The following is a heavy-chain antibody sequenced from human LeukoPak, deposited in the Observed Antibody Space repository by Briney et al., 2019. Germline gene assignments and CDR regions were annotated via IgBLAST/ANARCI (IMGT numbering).Heavy chain of an antibody. CDR1: GASISSAGYY. CDR2: VFYTGSA. D-gene: IGHD3-10*01. V-gene: IGHV4-39*01. CDR3: ARLQYYSGSGSYPDY. Sequence: SETLSLTCAVSGASISSAGYYWGWIRQPPGKGLEWIGGVFYTGSAYYNPSLKSRATVSIGTSRTQFSLNLTSVTAADTAVYYCARLQYYSGSGSYPDYWGQGTLVTVSS. J-gene: IGHJ4*02.